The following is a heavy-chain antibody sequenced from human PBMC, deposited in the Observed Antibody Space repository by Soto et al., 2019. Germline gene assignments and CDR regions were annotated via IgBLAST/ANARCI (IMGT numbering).Heavy chain of an antibody. J-gene: IGHJ5*02. V-gene: IGHV3-21*01. CDR2: ISGSGSYI. Sequence: PGGSLRLSCAASGFTFSSYAMSWVRQAPGKGLEWVSAISGSGSYIYYADSVKGRFTISRDNAKNSLYLQMNSLRAEDTAVYYCARDSYCTNGVCFNWSDPWGQGTLVTVSS. CDR3: ARDSYCTNGVCFNWSDP. CDR1: GFTFSSYA. D-gene: IGHD2-8*01.